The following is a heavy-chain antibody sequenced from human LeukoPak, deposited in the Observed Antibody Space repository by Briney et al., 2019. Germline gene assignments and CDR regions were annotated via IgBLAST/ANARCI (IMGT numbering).Heavy chain of an antibody. J-gene: IGHJ4*02. V-gene: IGHV3-48*03. CDR1: GFTFSSYE. D-gene: IGHD3-10*01. CDR2: ISSSGSTI. CDR3: ARDGKIWFGEDLLDY. Sequence: PGGSLSLSCAASGFTFSSYEMNWVRQAPGKGLEWVSYISSSGSTIYYADSVKGRFTISRDNAKNSLYLQMNSLRAEDTAVYYCARDGKIWFGEDLLDYWGQGTLVTVSS.